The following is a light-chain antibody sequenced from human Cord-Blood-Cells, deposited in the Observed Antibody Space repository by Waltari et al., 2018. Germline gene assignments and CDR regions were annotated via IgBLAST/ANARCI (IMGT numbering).Light chain of an antibody. CDR3: CSYAGSSTWV. V-gene: IGLV2-23*01. CDR2: EGS. Sequence: QSALTQPASVSGSPGQSITISCTGTSSDVGSSNLVSWYQQHPGKAPKLMFYEGSKRPSGVSNRFSGSKSGNTASLTISGLQAEDEADYYCCSYAGSSTWVFGGGTKLTVL. J-gene: IGLJ3*02. CDR1: SSDVGSSNL.